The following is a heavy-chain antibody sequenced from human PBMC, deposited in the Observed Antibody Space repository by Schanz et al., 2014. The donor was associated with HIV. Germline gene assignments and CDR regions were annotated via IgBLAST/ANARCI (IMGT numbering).Heavy chain of an antibody. CDR3: AKDEYYYGSGSDIYFYYGMDV. V-gene: IGHV3-30*18. Sequence: QVQLVESGGGVVQPGMSLTLSCAASGFTFSNFGMHWVRQAPGKGLEWVALISYDGSNKYYSDSVKGRFTISRDNSRNTLYLEMNSLRADDTAVYYCAKDEYYYGSGSDIYFYYGMDVWGQGTTVTVSS. CDR2: ISYDGSNK. J-gene: IGHJ6*02. CDR1: GFTFSNFG. D-gene: IGHD3-10*01.